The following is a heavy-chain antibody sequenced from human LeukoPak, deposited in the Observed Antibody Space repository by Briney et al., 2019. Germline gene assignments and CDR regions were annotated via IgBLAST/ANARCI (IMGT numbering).Heavy chain of an antibody. CDR3: ARDRHLGYCSGGSCFYYYYYGMDV. V-gene: IGHV3-11*01. J-gene: IGHJ6*02. CDR1: GFTFSDYY. CDR2: ISSSGSTI. Sequence: PGGSLRLSCAASGFTFSDYYMSWIRQAPGKGLEWVSYISSSGSTIYYADSVKGRFTISRDNAKNSLYLQINSLRAEDTAVYYCARDRHLGYCSGGSCFYYYYYGMDVWGQGTTVTVSS. D-gene: IGHD2-15*01.